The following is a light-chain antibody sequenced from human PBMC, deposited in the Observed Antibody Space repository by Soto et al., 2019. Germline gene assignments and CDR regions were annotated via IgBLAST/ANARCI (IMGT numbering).Light chain of an antibody. J-gene: IGLJ1*01. CDR2: SNN. Sequence: QSVLTQPPSASGTPGQRVTISCSGSSSNIGSNTVNWYQQLPGTAPKLLIYSNNQRPSGVPDRFSGSKSGTSASLAISGLQSEDDADYYCAAWDDRPNYVFGTGTKLTVL. V-gene: IGLV1-44*01. CDR3: AAWDDRPNYV. CDR1: SSNIGSNT.